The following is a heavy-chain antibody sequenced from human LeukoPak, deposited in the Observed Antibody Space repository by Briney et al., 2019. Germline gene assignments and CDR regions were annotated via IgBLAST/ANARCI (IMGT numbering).Heavy chain of an antibody. V-gene: IGHV4-34*01. Sequence: PSETLSLTCAVYGGSFSGYYWSWIRQPPGKGLEWIGEINHSGSTNYNPSLKSRVTISVDTSKNQFSLKLSSVTAADTAVYYCARVRLAAAGTFYYYYYYYMDVWGKGTTVTVSS. CDR1: GGSFSGYY. D-gene: IGHD6-13*01. J-gene: IGHJ6*03. CDR3: ARVRLAAAGTFYYYYYYYMDV. CDR2: INHSGST.